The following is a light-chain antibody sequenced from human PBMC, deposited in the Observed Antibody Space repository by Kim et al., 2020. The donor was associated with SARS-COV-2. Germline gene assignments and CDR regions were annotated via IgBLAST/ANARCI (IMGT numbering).Light chain of an antibody. CDR1: SLRSYY. CDR2: AKN. CDR3: KSRDTSGDRLV. J-gene: IGLJ2*01. V-gene: IGLV3-19*01. Sequence: SSELTQDPAVSVALGQTVRITCQGDSLRSYYVSWYQQKPGQAPALVVYAKNNRPSGTPDRFSGSSSGNTASLTITGAQAEDEADYYCKSRDTSGDRLVFGGGTQLTVL.